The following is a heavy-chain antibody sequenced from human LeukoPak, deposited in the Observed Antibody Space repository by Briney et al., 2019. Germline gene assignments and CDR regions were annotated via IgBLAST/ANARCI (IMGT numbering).Heavy chain of an antibody. CDR2: IWYDGSNK. J-gene: IGHJ4*02. CDR3: ARDVAARWLDS. D-gene: IGHD6-6*01. CDR1: GFTFSKHG. V-gene: IGHV3-33*01. Sequence: GGSLRLSCAVSGFTFSKHGMHWVRQAPGKELEWVAVIWYDGSNKYYADSVKGRFTISRDNSMNTLYLQMNSLRAEDTTVYYCARDVAARWLDSWGQGTRVTVSS.